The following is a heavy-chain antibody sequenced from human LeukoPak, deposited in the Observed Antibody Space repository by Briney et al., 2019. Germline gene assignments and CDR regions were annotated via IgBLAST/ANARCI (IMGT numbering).Heavy chain of an antibody. CDR3: GRSGYNYLDYYFDS. J-gene: IGHJ4*02. CDR2: ISYDGSNK. Sequence: PGRSLRLSCAASGFTFSSYAMHWVRQAPGKGLAWVALISYDGSNKFYPDSVKGRFTISRDNSKNTLYLQMNSLRAEDTAVYYCGRSGYNYLDYYFDSWGQGTLVTVSS. V-gene: IGHV3-30-3*01. CDR1: GFTFSSYA. D-gene: IGHD3-22*01.